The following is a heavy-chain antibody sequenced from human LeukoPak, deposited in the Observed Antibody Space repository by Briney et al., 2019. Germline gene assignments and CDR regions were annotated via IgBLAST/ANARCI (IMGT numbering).Heavy chain of an antibody. Sequence: SETLSLTCAVYGGSFSGYYWSWIRQPPGRGLEWIGEINHSGSTNYNPSLKSRVTISVDTSKNQFSLKLSSVTAADTAVYYCARGGTGTGDIVVVPAAIRGGFDYWGQGTLVTVSS. CDR3: ARGGTGTGDIVVVPAAIRGGFDY. D-gene: IGHD2-2*02. J-gene: IGHJ4*02. CDR1: GGSFSGYY. CDR2: INHSGST. V-gene: IGHV4-34*01.